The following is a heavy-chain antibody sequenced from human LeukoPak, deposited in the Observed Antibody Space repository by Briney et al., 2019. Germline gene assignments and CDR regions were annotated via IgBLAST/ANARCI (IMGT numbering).Heavy chain of an antibody. V-gene: IGHV3-30*18. D-gene: IGHD3-22*01. CDR1: GSTFSSYG. J-gene: IGHJ1*01. CDR2: ISHDGTVQ. Sequence: PGGSLRLSCAASGSTFSSYGMQWVRQAPGKGLEWVAVISHDGTVQHYADSVKGRFTISRDNSKNTLYLQMNSLRAEDTAVYYYAKDAEHYLGDSSGYYFNTEYFQHWGQGTLVTVSS. CDR3: AKDAEHYLGDSSGYYFNTEYFQH.